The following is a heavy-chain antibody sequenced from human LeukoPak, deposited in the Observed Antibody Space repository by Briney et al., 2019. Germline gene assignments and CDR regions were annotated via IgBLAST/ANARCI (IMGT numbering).Heavy chain of an antibody. CDR2: IYYSGST. D-gene: IGHD3-9*01. CDR3: ARGGWTIYYFDY. CDR1: GGSISSYY. J-gene: IGHJ4*02. Sequence: NSSETLSLTCTVSGGSISSYYWSWIRQPPGKGLEWIGYIYYSGSTNYNPSLKRRVTISVDTSKNQFSLKLSSVTAADTAVYYCARGGWTIYYFDYWGQGTLVTVSS. V-gene: IGHV4-59*13.